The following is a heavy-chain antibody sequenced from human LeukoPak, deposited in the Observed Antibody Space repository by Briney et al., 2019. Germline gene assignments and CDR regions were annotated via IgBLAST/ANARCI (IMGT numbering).Heavy chain of an antibody. CDR2: LSYDANE. CDR3: AKGGIAVAGTSNWDFDY. CDR1: GFTFSSYA. D-gene: IGHD6-19*01. J-gene: IGHJ4*02. Sequence: GGSLRLSCAASGFTFSSYAMHWVRQAPGKGLDLEWVTVLSYDANEYYADSVKGRFTISRDNSKNTLYLQMNSLRAEDTAVYYCAKGGIAVAGTSNWDFDYWGQGTLVTVSS. V-gene: IGHV3-30-3*01.